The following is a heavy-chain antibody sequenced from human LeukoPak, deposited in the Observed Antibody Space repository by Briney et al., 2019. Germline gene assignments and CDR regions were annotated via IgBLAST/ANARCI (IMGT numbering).Heavy chain of an antibody. CDR1: GGSFTKFW. Sequence: GEVLKISCEGSGGSFTKFWIGWVRQMPGKGLELMGIIYPADSDTRYSPSFQGQVTISADKSISTAYLQWSSLKTSDTAMYYCARLPHCGSDCYPNWFDSWCQGTLVTVSS. CDR2: IYPADSDT. D-gene: IGHD2-21*02. J-gene: IGHJ5*01. CDR3: ARLPHCGSDCYPNWFDS. V-gene: IGHV5-51*01.